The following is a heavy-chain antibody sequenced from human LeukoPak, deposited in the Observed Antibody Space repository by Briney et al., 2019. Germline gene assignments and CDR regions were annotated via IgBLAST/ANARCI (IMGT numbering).Heavy chain of an antibody. CDR3: AREDTALVIAY. J-gene: IGHJ4*02. D-gene: IGHD5-18*01. Sequence: GGSLRLSCAASGFTFSSYGMHWVRQAPGKGLEWVAIMWYDGSNKYYTDSVKGRFTISRDNSKNTLYLQMNSPRVEDTAVYHCAREDTALVIAYWGQGTLVTVSS. CDR2: MWYDGSNK. CDR1: GFTFSSYG. V-gene: IGHV3-33*01.